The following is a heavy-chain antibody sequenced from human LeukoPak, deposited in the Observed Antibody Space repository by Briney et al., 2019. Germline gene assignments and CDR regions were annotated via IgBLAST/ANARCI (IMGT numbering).Heavy chain of an antibody. Sequence: SETLSLTCAVYGGSFSGYYWSWIRQPPGKGLEWIGEINHSGSTNYNPSLKSRVTISVDTSKNQFSLKLSSVTAADTAVYYCARDVGIAVAGTALGMDVWGQGTTVTVSS. V-gene: IGHV4-34*01. CDR2: INHSGST. J-gene: IGHJ6*02. CDR3: ARDVGIAVAGTALGMDV. CDR1: GGSFSGYY. D-gene: IGHD6-19*01.